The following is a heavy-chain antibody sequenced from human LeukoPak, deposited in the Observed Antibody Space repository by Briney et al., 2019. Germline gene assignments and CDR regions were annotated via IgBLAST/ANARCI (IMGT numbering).Heavy chain of an antibody. Sequence: SETLSLTCTVSGGSMSSSSYYWGWIRQPPGKGLEWIGSIYYSESTYQNPSLKSRVTISVDTSKNQFSLKLSSVTAADTAVYYCARYTAMVNDAFDIWGQGTMVTVSS. CDR2: IYYSEST. CDR1: GGSMSSSSYY. CDR3: ARYTAMVNDAFDI. V-gene: IGHV4-39*01. J-gene: IGHJ3*02. D-gene: IGHD5-18*01.